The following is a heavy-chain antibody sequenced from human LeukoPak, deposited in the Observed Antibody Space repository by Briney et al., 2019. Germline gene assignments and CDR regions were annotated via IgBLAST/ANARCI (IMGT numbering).Heavy chain of an antibody. CDR2: LISSGAVT. Sequence: GGSLRLSCAPPGFPFSNYAMSWVRQAPGKGLGWVSSLISSGAVTYYADSVKGRFTISRDNSKNTVHLQMDSLRAEDSAVYYCAKNAGYSYGLYYFDYWGQGTLVTVSS. CDR3: AKNAGYSYGLYYFDY. CDR1: GFPFSNYA. V-gene: IGHV3-23*01. J-gene: IGHJ4*02. D-gene: IGHD5-18*01.